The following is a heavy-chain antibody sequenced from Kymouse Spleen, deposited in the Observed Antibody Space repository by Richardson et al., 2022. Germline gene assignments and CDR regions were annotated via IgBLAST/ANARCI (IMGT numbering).Heavy chain of an antibody. D-gene: IGHD6-19*01. CDR2: IYYSGST. Sequence: QLQLQESGPGLVKPSETLSLTCTVSGGSISSSSYYWGWIRQPPGKGLEWIGSIYYSGSTYYNPSLKSRVTISVDTSKNQFSLKLSSVTAADTAVYYCARHSSGWYRDFDYWGQGTLVTVSS. CDR1: GGSISSSSYY. V-gene: IGHV4-39*01. CDR3: ARHSSGWYRDFDY. J-gene: IGHJ4*02.